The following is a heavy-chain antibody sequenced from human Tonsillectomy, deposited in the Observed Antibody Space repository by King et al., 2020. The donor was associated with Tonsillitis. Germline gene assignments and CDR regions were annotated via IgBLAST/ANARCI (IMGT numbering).Heavy chain of an antibody. Sequence: VQLVESGGGVVQPGGSLRLSCAASGFTFSSYGMHWVRQAPGKGLEWVAFIRYDGSNKYYANSVKGRFTISRDNSKNTLYLQMNSLRAEDTAVYYCAKDLYSNSPYLYYYYGMDVWGQGTTVTVSS. CDR2: IRYDGSNK. CDR3: AKDLYSNSPYLYYYYGMDV. D-gene: IGHD4-11*01. J-gene: IGHJ6*02. CDR1: GFTFSSYG. V-gene: IGHV3-30*02.